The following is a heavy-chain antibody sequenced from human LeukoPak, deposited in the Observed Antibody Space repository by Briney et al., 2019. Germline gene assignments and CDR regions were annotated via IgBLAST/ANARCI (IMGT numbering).Heavy chain of an antibody. J-gene: IGHJ4*02. CDR2: ISPSGDST. Sequence: GGSLRLSCAASGFTFTSYAMNWVRQTPGKGLEWVSVISPSGDSTYYADSVKGRFTISRDNSNNTLYLQVNGLSAEDTAVYYCVKSSVSGFTEGLSDYWGQGTLVTVSS. D-gene: IGHD3-22*01. V-gene: IGHV3-23*01. CDR1: GFTFTSYA. CDR3: VKSSVSGFTEGLSDY.